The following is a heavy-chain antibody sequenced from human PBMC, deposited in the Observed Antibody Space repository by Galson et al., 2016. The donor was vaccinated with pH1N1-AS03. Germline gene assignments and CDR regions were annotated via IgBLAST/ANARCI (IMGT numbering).Heavy chain of an antibody. V-gene: IGHV3-33*01. Sequence: SLRLSCAASGFTFSSHGMHWVRQTPGKGLEWVAVIWHDGSEKYYADSVKGRFTISRDNSKNTLYLQMNSLRAEDTAVYYCARDRHYYDYIWGTYRYDCYFDLWGRGTLVTVSS. CDR3: ARDRHYYDYIWGTYRYDCYFDL. CDR1: GFTFSSHG. D-gene: IGHD3-16*02. J-gene: IGHJ2*01. CDR2: IWHDGSEK.